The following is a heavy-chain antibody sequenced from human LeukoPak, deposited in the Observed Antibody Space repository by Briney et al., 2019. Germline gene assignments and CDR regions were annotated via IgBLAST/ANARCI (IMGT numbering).Heavy chain of an antibody. D-gene: IGHD6-19*01. V-gene: IGHV3-48*03. CDR1: GFNFRSYE. J-gene: IGHJ4*02. CDR2: ISNTDETR. CDR3: AREIVSAVAGNFDY. Sequence: GRSLRLSCAASGFNFRSYEMNWVRQAPGKGLEWVSYISNTDETRTYADSVKGRFTISRDNAKNSLHLEMYSLRAEDTAVYYCAREIVSAVAGNFDYWGQGTLVTVSS.